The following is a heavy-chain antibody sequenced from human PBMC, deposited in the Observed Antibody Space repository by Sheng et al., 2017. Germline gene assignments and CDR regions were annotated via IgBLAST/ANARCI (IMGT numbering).Heavy chain of an antibody. J-gene: IGHJ3*02. CDR2: IYYSGST. CDR1: GDSISSSHYY. D-gene: IGHD3-16*01. V-gene: IGHV4-61*01. CDR3: ARDFSTFGAFDI. Sequence: QLQESGPGLVKPSETLSLTCTVSGDSISSSHYYWSWIRQPPGKGLEWIGYIYYSGSTNYNPSLKSRVTISVDTSKNQFSLKLSSVTAADTAVYYCARDFSTFGAFDIWGQGTMVTVSS.